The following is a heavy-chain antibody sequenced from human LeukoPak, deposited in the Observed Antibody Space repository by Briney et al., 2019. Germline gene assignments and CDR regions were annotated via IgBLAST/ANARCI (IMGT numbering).Heavy chain of an antibody. J-gene: IGHJ4*02. CDR1: GCTFSSYT. D-gene: IGHD6-19*01. V-gene: IGHV1-69*04. CDR2: IIPIRGIA. Sequence: SVKVSCKASGCTFSSYTISWVRQAPGQGLEWMGRIIPIRGIANYAQKFQGRVTITADKSTSTAYMEPSSLRSGDTAVYSCARDLSWVAGILDYWGQGALVTVSS. CDR3: ARDLSWVAGILDY.